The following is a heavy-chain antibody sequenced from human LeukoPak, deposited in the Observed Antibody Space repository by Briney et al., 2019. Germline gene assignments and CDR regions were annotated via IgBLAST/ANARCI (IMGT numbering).Heavy chain of an antibody. D-gene: IGHD3-22*01. J-gene: IGHJ4*02. V-gene: IGHV1-69*05. CDR1: GGTFSSYA. Sequence: SVKVSCKASGGTFSSYAISWVRQAPGQGLEWMGGIIPIFGTANYAQKFQGRVTITTDESTSPAYMELSSLRSEDTAVYYCAREGRWRYDSSGYYYSYWGQGTLVTVSS. CDR3: AREGRWRYDSSGYYYSY. CDR2: IIPIFGTA.